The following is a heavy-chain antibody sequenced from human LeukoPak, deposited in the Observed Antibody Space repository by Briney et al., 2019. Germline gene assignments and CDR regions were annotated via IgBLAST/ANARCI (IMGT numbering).Heavy chain of an antibody. V-gene: IGHV3-11*01. D-gene: IGHD1-26*01. CDR3: ASLLGSQTSTLWY. J-gene: IGHJ4*02. Sequence: LRLSFAASGFTFIDYYRSWIRQAPGKGLEWFSYISSSGSNIYYADCVNGRFTISRDNAKNSLYMQLNSLRDEDTAVYYCASLLGSQTSTLWYWGQGTLVTVSS. CDR1: GFTFIDYY. CDR2: ISSSGSNI.